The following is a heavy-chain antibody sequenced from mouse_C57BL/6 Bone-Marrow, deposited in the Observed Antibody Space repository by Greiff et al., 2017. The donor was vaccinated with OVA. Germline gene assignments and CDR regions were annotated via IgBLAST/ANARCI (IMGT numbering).Heavy chain of an antibody. J-gene: IGHJ4*01. Sequence: QVHVKQSGPGLVQPSQSLSITCTVSGFSLTSYGVHWVRQSPGKGLEWLGVIWSGGSTDYNAAFISSLSISKDNSTSQVFFKMNSLQADDTAIYYCACTTAGAMDYWGQGTSVTVSS. CDR1: GFSLTSYG. CDR2: IWSGGST. V-gene: IGHV2-2*01. CDR3: ACTTAGAMDY. D-gene: IGHD1-2*01.